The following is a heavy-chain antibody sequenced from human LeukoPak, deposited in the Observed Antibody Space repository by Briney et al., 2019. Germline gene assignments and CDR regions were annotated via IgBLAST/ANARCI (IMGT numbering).Heavy chain of an antibody. CDR1: GYTFTSYD. V-gene: IGHV1-8*01. CDR2: MNPNSGNT. J-gene: IGHJ4*02. D-gene: IGHD2-15*01. CDR3: ARVRGYCSGGSCYPDDY. Sequence: ASVKVSCKASGYTFTSYDINWVRQATGQGLEWMGWMNPNSGNTGYAQKFQGRVTMTRNTSISTAYMELSSLRSEDKAVYYCARVRGYCSGGSCYPDDYWGQGTLVTVSS.